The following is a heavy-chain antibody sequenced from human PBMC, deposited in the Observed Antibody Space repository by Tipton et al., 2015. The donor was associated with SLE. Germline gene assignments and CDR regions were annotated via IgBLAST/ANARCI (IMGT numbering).Heavy chain of an antibody. V-gene: IGHV4-59*01. CDR3: ARPHDITFFDS. CDR1: GAPIKNNY. Sequence: TLSLTCTVSGAPIKNNYWTWIRQPPGKGLEWIGYIYYIGRTSYNPSPDTERTNYNPSLESRVTMSIDTSKNQFSLKLSAVTAADPAVYYCARPHDITFFDSWGQGSLVTVSS. D-gene: IGHD3-10*01. J-gene: IGHJ4*02. CDR2: IYYIGRTSYNPSPDTERT.